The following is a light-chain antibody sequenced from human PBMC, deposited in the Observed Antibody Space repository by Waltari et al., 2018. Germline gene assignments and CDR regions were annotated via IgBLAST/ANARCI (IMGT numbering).Light chain of an antibody. CDR1: SSDVGGYKY. J-gene: IGLJ2*01. Sequence: QSALTQPPSASGSPGQSVTISCTGTSSDVGGYKYVSWYQFHPGKAPKLLIYGGFKRPSGVQERFSGAKSGNPASLIVSGLQAEDEAEYYCSSYAGNNFVVFGGGTQLTVL. CDR3: SSYAGNNFVV. V-gene: IGLV2-8*01. CDR2: GGF.